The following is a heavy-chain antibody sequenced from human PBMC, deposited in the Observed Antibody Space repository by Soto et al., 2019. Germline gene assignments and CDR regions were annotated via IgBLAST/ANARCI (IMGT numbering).Heavy chain of an antibody. D-gene: IGHD6-13*01. J-gene: IGHJ6*02. CDR2: IWYDGSNK. V-gene: IGHV3-33*01. Sequence: QVQLVESGGGVVQPGRSLRLSCAASGFTFSSYGMHWVRQAPGKGLEWVAVIWYDGSNKYYADSVKGRFTISRDNSKNTLYLQMNSLRAEDTAVYYCAGDDGYSSSWLYGMDVWGQGTTVTVSS. CDR1: GFTFSSYG. CDR3: AGDDGYSSSWLYGMDV.